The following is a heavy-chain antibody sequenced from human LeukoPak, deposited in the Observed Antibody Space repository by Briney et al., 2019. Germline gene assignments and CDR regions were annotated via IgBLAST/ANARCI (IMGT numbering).Heavy chain of an antibody. CDR3: ARGRPHGNDY. J-gene: IGHJ4*02. CDR2: IASDGSST. V-gene: IGHV3-74*01. Sequence: QAGGSLRLSCAASGFTFTTYWMHWVRQAPGKGLVWVSRIASDGSSTTYADSVKGRFSISRDNAKNTLYLQMNSLRVEDTAVYYCARGRPHGNDYWGQGTLVTVSS. D-gene: IGHD4-23*01. CDR1: GFTFTTYW.